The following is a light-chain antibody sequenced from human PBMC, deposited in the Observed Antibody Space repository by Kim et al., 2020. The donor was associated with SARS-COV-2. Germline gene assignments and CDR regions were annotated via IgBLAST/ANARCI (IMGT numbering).Light chain of an antibody. Sequence: AIRITQSPSSLSASTGDRVTITCRASQGISSYLAWYQQKPGKAPKLLIYAASTLQSGVPSRFSGSGSGTDFTLTISCLQSEDFATYYCQQSYSTRWTFGQGTKVDIK. CDR2: AAS. J-gene: IGKJ1*01. CDR3: QQSYSTRWT. CDR1: QGISSY. V-gene: IGKV1-8*01.